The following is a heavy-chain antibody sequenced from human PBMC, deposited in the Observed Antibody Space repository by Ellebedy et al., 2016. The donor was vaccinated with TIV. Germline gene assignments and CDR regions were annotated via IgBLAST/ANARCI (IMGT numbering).Heavy chain of an antibody. D-gene: IGHD2-2*01. Sequence: ASVKVSXXASGYTFTSYGISWVRQAPGQGLEWMGWISAYNGNTNYAQKLQGRVTMTTDTSTSTAYMELRSLRSDDTAVYYCARDCSSTSCYANYYYYGMDVWGQGTTVTVSS. CDR2: ISAYNGNT. CDR1: GYTFTSYG. V-gene: IGHV1-18*01. J-gene: IGHJ6*02. CDR3: ARDCSSTSCYANYYYYGMDV.